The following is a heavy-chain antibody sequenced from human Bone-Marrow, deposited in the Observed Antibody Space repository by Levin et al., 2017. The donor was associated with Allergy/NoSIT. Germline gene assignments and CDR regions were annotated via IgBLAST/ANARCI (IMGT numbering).Heavy chain of an antibody. J-gene: IGHJ4*02. CDR2: INPNSGGT. Sequence: ASVKVSCKASGYSFTDYYVHWVRQAPGQGLEWMGWINPNSGGTNYGQKSQGWVTMTRDTSISTVYLELRNVTSDDTAMYYCARNSGYERFDHWGQGTLVTVSS. CDR3: ARNSGYERFDH. CDR1: GYSFTDYY. D-gene: IGHD5-12*01. V-gene: IGHV1-2*04.